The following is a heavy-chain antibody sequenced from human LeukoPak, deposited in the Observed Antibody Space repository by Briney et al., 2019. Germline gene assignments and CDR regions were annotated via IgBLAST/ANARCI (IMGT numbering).Heavy chain of an antibody. D-gene: IGHD3-22*01. J-gene: IGHJ5*02. CDR3: AKETYYYDSSGYLSS. CDR2: ISYDGSNK. Sequence: GGSLRLSCAASGFTFSSYGMHWVRQAPGKGLEWLAVISYDGSNKYYADSVKGRFTISRDNSKNTLYLQMNSLRAEDTAVYYCAKETYYYDSSGYLSSWGQGTLVTVSS. V-gene: IGHV3-30*18. CDR1: GFTFSSYG.